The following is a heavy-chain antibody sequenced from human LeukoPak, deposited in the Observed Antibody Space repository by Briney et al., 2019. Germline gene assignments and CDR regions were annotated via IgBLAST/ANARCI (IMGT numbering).Heavy chain of an antibody. J-gene: IGHJ4*02. Sequence: ASVKVSCKTSGYTFTGYYIHWARQAPGQGLEWMGWINPNSGDTNYAQKFQGRVSMTRETSINTGYMELSRLKSDDTAVFYCAREGVGTTIGAVGYWGQGTLVTVSS. CDR2: INPNSGDT. CDR1: GYTFTGYY. V-gene: IGHV1-2*02. D-gene: IGHD1-26*01. CDR3: AREGVGTTIGAVGY.